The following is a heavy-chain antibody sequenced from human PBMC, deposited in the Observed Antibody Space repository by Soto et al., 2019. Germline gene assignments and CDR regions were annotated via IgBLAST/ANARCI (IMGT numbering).Heavy chain of an antibody. Sequence: PSETLSLTCTVSDGSISSYYWSWIRQLPGKGLECIGYIYYSGSTNYNPSLKSRVTISVDTSKNQFSLKLSSVTAADTAVYYCAREGRYDSSGLNWFDPWGQGTLVTVS. CDR3: AREGRYDSSGLNWFDP. D-gene: IGHD3-22*01. CDR2: IYYSGST. V-gene: IGHV4-59*01. J-gene: IGHJ5*02. CDR1: DGSISSYY.